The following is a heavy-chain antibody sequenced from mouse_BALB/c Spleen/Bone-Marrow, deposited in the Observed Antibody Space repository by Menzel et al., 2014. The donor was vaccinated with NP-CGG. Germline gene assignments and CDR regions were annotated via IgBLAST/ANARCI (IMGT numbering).Heavy chain of an antibody. Sequence: EVQLQQSGAEFVRPGALVKLSCNASGFNIKDYYMHWVKQRPEQGLEWIGWIDPENGNTIYDPKFPGKASITADTSSNPAYLQLSSLTSEDTAVYYCTRWVYYGSSYFDYWGQGTTLTVSS. CDR3: TRWVYYGSSYFDY. J-gene: IGHJ2*01. D-gene: IGHD1-1*01. V-gene: IGHV14-1*02. CDR2: IDPENGNT. CDR1: GFNIKDYY.